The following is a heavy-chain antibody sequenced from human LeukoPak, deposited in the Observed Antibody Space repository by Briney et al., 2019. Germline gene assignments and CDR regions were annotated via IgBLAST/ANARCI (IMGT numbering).Heavy chain of an antibody. D-gene: IGHD4-23*01. CDR3: ARDYGGNWFDP. J-gene: IGHJ5*02. CDR2: IWYDGSNK. Sequence: GGSLRLSCAASGFTFSSYGMHWVRQAPGKGLEWVAVIWYDGSNKYYADSVKGRFTISRDNSKNTLYPQMNSLRAEDTAVYYCARDYGGNWFDPWGQGTLVTVSS. V-gene: IGHV3-33*01. CDR1: GFTFSSYG.